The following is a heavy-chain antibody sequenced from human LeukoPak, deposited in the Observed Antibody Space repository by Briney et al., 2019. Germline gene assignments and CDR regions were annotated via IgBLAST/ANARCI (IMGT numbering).Heavy chain of an antibody. CDR2: IYYSGST. CDR1: GGSISSYY. V-gene: IGHV4-59*01. D-gene: IGHD6-13*01. CDR3: AREIAAAGTPWFDP. J-gene: IGHJ5*02. Sequence: SETLSLTCTVSGGSISSYYWSWIRQPPGKGLEWIGYIYYSGSTNYNPSLKSRVTISVDTSKNQFSLKLSSVTAADTAVYYCAREIAAAGTPWFDPWGQGTLVTVPS.